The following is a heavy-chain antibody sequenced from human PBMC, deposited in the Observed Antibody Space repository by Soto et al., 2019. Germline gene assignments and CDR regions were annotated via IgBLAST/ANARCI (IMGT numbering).Heavy chain of an antibody. Sequence: GESLKISCKGSGYSFSTYWTGWVRQMPGKGLEWIGVIYPDDSDTRYSPSFQGQVTISADKSISTAYLQWSSLKASDTAMYYCARHGPRVYYDNSDYYYYGMDVWGQGTTVTVSS. CDR2: IYPDDSDT. CDR3: ARHGPRVYYDNSDYYYYGMDV. D-gene: IGHD3-22*01. CDR1: GYSFSTYW. J-gene: IGHJ6*02. V-gene: IGHV5-51*01.